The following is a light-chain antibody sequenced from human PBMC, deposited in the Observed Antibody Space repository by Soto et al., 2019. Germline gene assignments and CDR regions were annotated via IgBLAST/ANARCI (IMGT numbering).Light chain of an antibody. CDR2: DVS. CDR3: RQYDNYDIT. V-gene: IGKV1-33*01. J-gene: IGKJ5*01. Sequence: DIQMTQSPSSLSASVGDTVTITCQASQDINKFLNWYQQKPGKAPKLLIYDVSNLETGVPSRFSGSGSETHFTLTINSLQPEDIATYYCRQYDNYDITFGQGTRLDIK. CDR1: QDINKF.